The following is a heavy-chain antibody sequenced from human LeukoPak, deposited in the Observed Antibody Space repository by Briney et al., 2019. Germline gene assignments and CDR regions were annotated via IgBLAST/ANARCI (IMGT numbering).Heavy chain of an antibody. J-gene: IGHJ4*02. CDR3: ARESRDTAMATDY. CDR1: KFTFSSYT. CDR2: ISYDGRDK. V-gene: IGHV3-30*04. D-gene: IGHD5-18*01. Sequence: GGSLRLSCAASKFTFSSYTMHWVRQAPGKGLDWVAVISYDGRDKYYGDSVKGRFTISRDNSNNTLYLQMNSLRPEDTAIYHCARESRDTAMATDYWGQGTLVTVSS.